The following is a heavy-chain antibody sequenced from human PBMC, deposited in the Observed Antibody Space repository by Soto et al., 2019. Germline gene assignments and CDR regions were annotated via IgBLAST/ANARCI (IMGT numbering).Heavy chain of an antibody. CDR3: ARAGSTWRYFFDY. J-gene: IGHJ4*02. CDR2: VYYSGTT. V-gene: IGHV4-59*01. CDR1: GGSISSYY. Sequence: QVQLQESGPGLVKPSETLSLTCTVSGGSISSYYWTWIRQPPGKGLEWDGYVYYSGTTYYNPSLQSRVTISVDTSKNQFSLKVKSVTAADTAIYYCARAGSTWRYFFDYWGQGSLVTVSS. D-gene: IGHD6-13*01.